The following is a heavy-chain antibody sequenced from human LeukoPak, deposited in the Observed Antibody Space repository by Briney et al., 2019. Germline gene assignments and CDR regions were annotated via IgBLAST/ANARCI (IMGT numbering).Heavy chain of an antibody. D-gene: IGHD6-19*01. CDR3: AKSMTLQWRGFFDL. CDR2: ISDSGANT. V-gene: IGHV3-23*01. CDR1: GFTFSTYS. Sequence: GGSLRLSCAASGFTFSTYSMSWVRQAPWKGLEWVSTISDSGANTYYADSVRGRFTISRDNSKNTLYLQKNSLRADDTAIYYCAKSMTLQWRGFFDLWGRGTHVTVSS. J-gene: IGHJ2*01.